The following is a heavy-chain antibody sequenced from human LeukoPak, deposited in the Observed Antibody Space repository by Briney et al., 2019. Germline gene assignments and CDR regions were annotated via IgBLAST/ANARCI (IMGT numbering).Heavy chain of an antibody. V-gene: IGHV1-24*01. J-gene: IGHJ6*02. CDR3: ATLLHPTYYYCGMDV. CDR1: GYTLTELS. Sequence: ASVKVSCKVSGYTLTELSMHWVRQAPGKGLEWMGGFDPEDGETIYAQKFQGRITMTEDTSTDTAYMELSSLRSEDTAVYYCATLLHPTYYYCGMDVWGQGTTVTVSS. CDR2: FDPEDGET.